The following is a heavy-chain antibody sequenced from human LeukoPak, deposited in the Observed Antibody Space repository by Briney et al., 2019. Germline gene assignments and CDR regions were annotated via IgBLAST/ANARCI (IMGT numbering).Heavy chain of an antibody. CDR2: IYTSGTT. D-gene: IGHD6-19*01. Sequence: TSETLSLTCTVSGDSISSYYWTWIRQPAGKGLDWIGRIYTSGTTNYNPSLKGRVTISVDKSKNQFSLNLSSVTAADTAVYYCARDRPNLAGILDYWGQGTLVTVSS. J-gene: IGHJ4*02. CDR1: GDSISSYY. V-gene: IGHV4-4*07. CDR3: ARDRPNLAGILDY.